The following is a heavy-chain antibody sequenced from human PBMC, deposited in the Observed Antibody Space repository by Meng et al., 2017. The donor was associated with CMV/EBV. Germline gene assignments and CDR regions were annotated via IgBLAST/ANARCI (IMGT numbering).Heavy chain of an antibody. V-gene: IGHV4-39*01. CDR2: IYYSGST. CDR3: AKGRYDFWSGYYEAY. J-gene: IGHJ4*02. Sequence: SETLSLTCTVSGGSISSSSYYWGWIRQPPGKGLEWIGSIYYSGSTYYNPSLKSRVTISVDTSKNQFSLKLSSVTAADTAVYYCAKGRYDFWSGYYEAYWGQGTLVTVSS. CDR1: GGSISSSSYY. D-gene: IGHD3-3*01.